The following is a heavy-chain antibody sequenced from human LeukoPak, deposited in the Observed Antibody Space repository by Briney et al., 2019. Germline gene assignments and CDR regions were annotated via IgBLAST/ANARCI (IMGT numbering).Heavy chain of an antibody. Sequence: GASVKVSCKASGYTFTSYAMHWVRQAPGQRLEWMGWINAGNGNTKYSQEFQGRVTITRDTSASTAYMELSSLRSEDMAVYYCARSRSLRMGAPPPYFDYWGQGTLVTVSS. CDR3: ARSRSLRMGAPPPYFDY. J-gene: IGHJ4*02. CDR1: GYTFTSYA. V-gene: IGHV1-3*03. D-gene: IGHD1-26*01. CDR2: INAGNGNT.